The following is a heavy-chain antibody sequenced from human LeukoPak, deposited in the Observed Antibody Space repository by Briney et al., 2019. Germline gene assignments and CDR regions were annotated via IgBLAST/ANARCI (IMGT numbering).Heavy chain of an antibody. CDR2: IYHSGST. Sequence: SQTLSLTCAVSGGSISSGGYSWSWIRQPPGKGLEWIGYIYHSGSTNYNPSLKSRVTISVDTSKNQFSLKLSSVTAADTAVYYCARRKQLSYYYGMDVWGQGTTVTVSS. CDR1: GGSISSGGYS. D-gene: IGHD6-13*01. J-gene: IGHJ6*02. CDR3: ARRKQLSYYYGMDV. V-gene: IGHV4-30-2*01.